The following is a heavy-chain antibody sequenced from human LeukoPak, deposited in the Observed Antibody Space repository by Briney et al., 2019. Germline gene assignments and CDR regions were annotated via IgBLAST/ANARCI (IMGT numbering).Heavy chain of an antibody. CDR3: ARGLVYAMRFDY. V-gene: IGHV1-18*04. CDR2: ISAYNGNT. CDR1: GYTFSSYV. Sequence: ASVKVSCKASGYTFSSYVISWVRQAPGQGLEWMGWISAYNGNTNYAQDLQGRVTMTTDTSTSTAYMELRNLRSDDTAVYYCARGLVYAMRFDYWGQGTLVTVSS. D-gene: IGHD2-8*01. J-gene: IGHJ4*02.